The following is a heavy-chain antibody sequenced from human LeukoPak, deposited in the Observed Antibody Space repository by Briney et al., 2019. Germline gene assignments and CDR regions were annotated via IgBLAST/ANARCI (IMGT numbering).Heavy chain of an antibody. CDR2: IYYSGST. CDR3: ARLTKPVAGSGMDV. V-gene: IGHV4-59*08. D-gene: IGHD6-19*01. J-gene: IGHJ6*02. Sequence: PSETLSLTCTVSGGSISSYYWSWIRQPPGKGLEWIGYIYYSGSTNYNPSLKSRVTISVDTSKNQFSLKLSSVTAADTAVYYCARLTKPVAGSGMDVWGQGTTVTVSS. CDR1: GGSISSYY.